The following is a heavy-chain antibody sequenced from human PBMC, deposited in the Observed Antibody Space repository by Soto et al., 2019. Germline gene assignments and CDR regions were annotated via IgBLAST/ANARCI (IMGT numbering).Heavy chain of an antibody. V-gene: IGHV4-59*07. J-gene: IGHJ1*01. CDR1: GGSISSYY. Sequence: SGTLSLTCTVSGGSISSYYWSWIRQPPGKGLEWIGYIYYSGSTNYNPSLKSRVTISVDTSKNQFSLKLSSVTAADTAVYYCARTTITTRDFQHWGQGTLVTVSS. D-gene: IGHD4-17*01. CDR2: IYYSGST. CDR3: ARTTITTRDFQH.